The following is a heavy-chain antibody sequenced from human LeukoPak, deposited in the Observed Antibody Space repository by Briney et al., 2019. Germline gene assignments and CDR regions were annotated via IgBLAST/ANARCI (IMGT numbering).Heavy chain of an antibody. V-gene: IGHV3-20*04. J-gene: IGHJ4*02. Sequence: PGGSLRLSCAASGFTFDDYGMSWVRQAPGKGLEWVSGINWNGGSTGYADSVKGRFTISRDNSKNTLYLQMNSLRAEDTAVYYCAGSPEYRYGFFDYWGQGTLVTVSS. CDR3: AGSPEYRYGFFDY. D-gene: IGHD5-18*01. CDR1: GFTFDDYG. CDR2: INWNGGST.